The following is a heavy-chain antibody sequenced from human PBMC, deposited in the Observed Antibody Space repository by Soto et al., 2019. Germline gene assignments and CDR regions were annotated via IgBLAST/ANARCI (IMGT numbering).Heavy chain of an antibody. D-gene: IGHD2-15*01. V-gene: IGHV3-23*01. J-gene: IGHJ4*02. CDR1: GFTLISYS. Sequence: AGGSPRLPRADSGFTLISYSHSLGRQAPRRGLEWVSAISGSGGSTYYADSVKGRFTISRDNSKNTLYLQMNSLRAEDTAVYYCAKGGTIVVVVAAFFDYWGQGTLVTVSS. CDR3: AKGGTIVVVVAAFFDY. CDR2: ISGSGGST.